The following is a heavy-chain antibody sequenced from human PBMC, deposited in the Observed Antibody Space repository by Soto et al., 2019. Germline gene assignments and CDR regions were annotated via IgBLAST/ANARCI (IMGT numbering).Heavy chain of an antibody. V-gene: IGHV4-31*03. D-gene: IGHD5-12*01. CDR1: GGSVSSGAYY. CDR2: IYYSGST. Sequence: SETLSLTCTVSGGSVSSGAYYWTWIRQRPGKGLEWIGYIYYSGSTYYSPSLKSRLSISLDTSKNQFFLRLSSVTAADTAMYYCARARLRAVYAFDIWGQGTMVTVSS. J-gene: IGHJ3*02. CDR3: ARARLRAVYAFDI.